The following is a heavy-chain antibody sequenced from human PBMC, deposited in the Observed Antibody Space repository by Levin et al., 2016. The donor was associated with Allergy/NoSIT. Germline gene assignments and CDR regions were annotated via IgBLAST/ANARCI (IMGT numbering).Heavy chain of an antibody. CDR3: ARVPITIVVVVAATLESDY. V-gene: IGHV1-18*01. Sequence: ASVKVSCKASGYTFTSYGISWVRQAPGQGLEWMGWISAYNGNTNYAQKLQGRVTMTTDTSTSTAYMELRSLRSDDTAVYYCARVPITIVVVVAATLESDYWGQGTLVTVSS. J-gene: IGHJ4*02. CDR2: ISAYNGNT. D-gene: IGHD2-15*01. CDR1: GYTFTSYG.